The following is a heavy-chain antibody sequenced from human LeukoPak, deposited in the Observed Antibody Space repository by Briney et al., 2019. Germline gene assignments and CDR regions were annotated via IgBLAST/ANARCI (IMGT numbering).Heavy chain of an antibody. J-gene: IGHJ4*02. CDR1: GGTFSTYA. Sequence: SVKVSCKAPGGTFSTYAISWVRQAPGQGLEWMGGIIPIFGTANYAQKFQGRVTITADESTSTAYMELSSLRSEDTAVYYCARSADLAQLVFDYWGQGTLVTVSS. CDR2: IIPIFGTA. D-gene: IGHD6-6*01. V-gene: IGHV1-69*13. CDR3: ARSADLAQLVFDY.